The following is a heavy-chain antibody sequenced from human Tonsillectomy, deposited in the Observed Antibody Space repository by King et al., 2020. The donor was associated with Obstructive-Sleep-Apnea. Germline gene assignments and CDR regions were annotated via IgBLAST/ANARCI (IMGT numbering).Heavy chain of an antibody. Sequence: QLVQSGAEVKKPGESLKISCKGSGYSFTNYWIGWVRQMPGKGLEWMGIIFPGDSNTRYSPSFQGQVTISVDKSISTAYLHWSSLKASDTAMYYCARRYSSDWSYNWYDPWGQGTLVTVSS. CDR1: GYSFTNYW. V-gene: IGHV5-51*01. CDR2: IFPGDSNT. CDR3: ARRYSSDWSYNWYDP. D-gene: IGHD6-19*01. J-gene: IGHJ5*02.